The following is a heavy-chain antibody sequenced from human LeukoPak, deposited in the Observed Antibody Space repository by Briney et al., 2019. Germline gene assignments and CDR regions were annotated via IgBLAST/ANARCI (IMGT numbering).Heavy chain of an antibody. D-gene: IGHD7-27*01. Sequence: GGSLRLSCAASGFTFSSYAMSRVRQAPGKGLEWVSAISGSGYSTYYADSVKGRFTISRDNSKNTLYLQMNSLRADDTAVYYCAKDPGDRVGDWFDPWGQGTLVTVSS. V-gene: IGHV3-23*01. CDR3: AKDPGDRVGDWFDP. CDR1: GFTFSSYA. J-gene: IGHJ5*02. CDR2: ISGSGYST.